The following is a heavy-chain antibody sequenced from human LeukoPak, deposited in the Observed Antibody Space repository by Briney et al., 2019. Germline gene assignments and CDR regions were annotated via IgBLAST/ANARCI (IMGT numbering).Heavy chain of an antibody. Sequence: GGSLRLSCAASGFTFSNFWMSWVRQAPGKGLEWVANIRQDSGEIYYVDSVKGRFTISRDNAKNSLYLQVNSLRAEDTAVYYCARGSRFGVVERDAFDIWGQGTMVTVTS. D-gene: IGHD3-3*01. V-gene: IGHV3-7*01. CDR1: GFTFSNFW. J-gene: IGHJ3*02. CDR2: IRQDSGEI. CDR3: ARGSRFGVVERDAFDI.